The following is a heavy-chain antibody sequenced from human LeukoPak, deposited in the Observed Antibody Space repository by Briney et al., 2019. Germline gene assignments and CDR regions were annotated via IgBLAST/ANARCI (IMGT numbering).Heavy chain of an antibody. Sequence: GRSLRLSCAASGFTFSSSGLHWVRQAPGKGLEWVAVIWYDGSNKYYADSVKGRFTISRDNSKNTLYLQMNSLRAEDTAVYYCARDPTCDGSESAVDDWGQGTLVTVSS. CDR1: GFTFSSSG. CDR3: ARDPTCDGSESAVDD. J-gene: IGHJ4*02. CDR2: IWYDGSNK. V-gene: IGHV3-33*01. D-gene: IGHD3-10*01.